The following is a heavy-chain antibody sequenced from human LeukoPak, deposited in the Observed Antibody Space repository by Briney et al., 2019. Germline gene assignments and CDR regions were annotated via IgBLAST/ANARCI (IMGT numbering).Heavy chain of an antibody. CDR2: ISSSSTYI. D-gene: IGHD5-18*01. CDR3: ARDFFSAIFVDTAMVTGYYYYMDV. CDR1: GFTFSSYT. J-gene: IGHJ6*03. Sequence: GGSLRLSCAASGFTFSSYTMNWVRQAPGKGLEWVSSISSSSTYINYADSVKGRFTISRDNAKNSLYLQMNSLRAEDTAVYYCARDFFSAIFVDTAMVTGYYYYMDVWGKGTTVTVSS. V-gene: IGHV3-21*01.